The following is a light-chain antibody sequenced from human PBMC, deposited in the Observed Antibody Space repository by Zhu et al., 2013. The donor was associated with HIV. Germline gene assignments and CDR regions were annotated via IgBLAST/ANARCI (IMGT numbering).Light chain of an antibody. J-gene: IGKJ4*01. CDR1: QSVRSS. V-gene: IGKV3-20*01. Sequence: EIVLTQSPATLSLSPGERATLSCRASQSVRSSLAWYQQKPGQAPRLLIYGASSRAPGIPDRFSGSGSGTDFTLTISRVEPEDFAVYYCQQYGASPLTFGGGTTVEIK. CDR3: QQYGASPLT. CDR2: GAS.